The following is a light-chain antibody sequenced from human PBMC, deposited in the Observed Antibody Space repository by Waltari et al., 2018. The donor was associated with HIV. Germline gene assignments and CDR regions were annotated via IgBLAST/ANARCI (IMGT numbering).Light chain of an antibody. J-gene: IGLJ2*01. CDR2: EVS. CDR3: SSYTSSDLV. V-gene: IGLV2-18*02. Sequence: QSALTQPPSVSGAPGQSVTISCTGSSSDVGSYNHVTRYQQPPGTAPKLMIYEVSKRPPGVPERFSWSKSGNTASLIISGLQAEDEADYYCSSYTSSDLVFGGETMLTVL. CDR1: SSDVGSYNH.